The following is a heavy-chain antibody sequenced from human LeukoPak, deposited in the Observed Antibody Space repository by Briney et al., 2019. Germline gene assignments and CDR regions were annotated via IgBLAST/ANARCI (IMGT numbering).Heavy chain of an antibody. CDR2: IYYSGST. CDR3: AREVRYYDILTGDYVPYFDY. CDR1: GGSISSYY. Sequence: SETLSLTCTVSGGSISSYYWSWIRQPPGKGLEWIGYIYYSGSTNYNPSLKSRVTISVDTSKNQFSLKLSSVTAADTAVYYCAREVRYYDILTGDYVPYFDYWGQGTLVTVSS. J-gene: IGHJ4*02. V-gene: IGHV4-59*01. D-gene: IGHD3-9*01.